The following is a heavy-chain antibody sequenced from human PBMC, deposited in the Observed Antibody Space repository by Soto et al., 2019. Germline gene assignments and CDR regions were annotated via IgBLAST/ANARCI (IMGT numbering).Heavy chain of an antibody. J-gene: IGHJ6*02. CDR1: GYTFTSYG. CDR2: ISAYNGNT. Sequence: VKVSCKASGYTFTSYGISWVRQAPGQGLEWMGWISAYNGNTNYAQKLQGRVTMTTDTSTSTAYMELRSLRSDDTAVYYCARADSSGVDHTLYYYYGMDVWGQGTTVTVSS. V-gene: IGHV1-18*04. D-gene: IGHD3-22*01. CDR3: ARADSSGVDHTLYYYYGMDV.